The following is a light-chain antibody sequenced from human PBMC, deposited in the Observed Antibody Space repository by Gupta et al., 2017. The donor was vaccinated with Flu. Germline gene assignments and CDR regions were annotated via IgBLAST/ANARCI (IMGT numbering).Light chain of an antibody. CDR2: GAS. V-gene: IGKV3-20*01. J-gene: IGKJ3*01. CDR3: PQFGTIACT. CDR1: QGVSSNF. Sequence: GTLSLSPGERATLSCRASQGVSSNFLAGYQQKPGQAPRLLMSGASYRATGTPDRGSGSGSGTDFTLVINSLEPGDFAVYFCPQFGTIACTFGPGTRLDIK.